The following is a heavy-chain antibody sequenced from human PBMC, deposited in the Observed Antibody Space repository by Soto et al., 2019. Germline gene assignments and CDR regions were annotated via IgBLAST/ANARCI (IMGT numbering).Heavy chain of an antibody. CDR3: ARDKITGLFDY. D-gene: IGHD2-8*02. CDR2: INHSGST. V-gene: IGHV4-34*01. J-gene: IGHJ4*02. CDR1: GGSFSGYY. Sequence: QVQLRQWGAGLLKPSETLSLTCAVYGGSFSGYYWTWIRQPPGTGLEWIGEINHSGSTNYNPSLKSRVTLSVDTSTNQFSLKLTSVTAADTAVYYCARDKITGLFDYWGQGTLVTVSS.